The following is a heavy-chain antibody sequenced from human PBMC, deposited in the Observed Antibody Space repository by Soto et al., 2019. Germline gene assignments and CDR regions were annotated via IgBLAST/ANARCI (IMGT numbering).Heavy chain of an antibody. D-gene: IGHD4-17*01. V-gene: IGHV4-4*07. CDR2: IYTTGAT. J-gene: IGHJ4*02. CDR3: AMTVIAPSPYLDH. Sequence: QVQLQESGPGLVKPSETLSLTCSVSGDSISRKYWSWLRQPAGGGLEWIGRIYTTGATNYNSSLKSRVSMSVDTCKNQFSLRLTSVTAADTAVYFCAMTVIAPSPYLDHWGQGLLVTVSS. CDR1: GDSISRKY.